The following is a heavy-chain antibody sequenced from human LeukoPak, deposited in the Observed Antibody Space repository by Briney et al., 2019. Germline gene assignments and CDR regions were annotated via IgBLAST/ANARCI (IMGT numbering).Heavy chain of an antibody. CDR3: AKCSGGNCYSPLDI. CDR1: GFTFSSNA. V-gene: IGHV3-30*18. Sequence: GRSLRLSCAASGFTFSSNAMHWVRQAPGKGLEWVAVISYDGSNKYYADSVKGRFTISRDDSKNTLYLQMNSLRAEDTALYYCAKCSGGNCYSPLDIWGQGTMVTVSS. J-gene: IGHJ3*02. D-gene: IGHD2-15*01. CDR2: ISYDGSNK.